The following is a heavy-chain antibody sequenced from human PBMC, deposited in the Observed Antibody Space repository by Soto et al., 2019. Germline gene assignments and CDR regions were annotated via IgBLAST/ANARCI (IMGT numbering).Heavy chain of an antibody. V-gene: IGHV3-21*01. D-gene: IGHD6-13*01. CDR3: AREPLKQQLAHRNFYYSSVWAF. CDR1: GFTFSSYS. CDR2: ISSSSSYI. J-gene: IGHJ6*04. Sequence: GGSLRLSCAASGFTFSSYSMNWVRQDPGKGLEWVSSISSSSSYIYYADSVKGRFTISRDNAKNSLYLQMNSLRAEDTAVYYWAREPLKQQLAHRNFYYSSVWAFGGKGPTVPVSS.